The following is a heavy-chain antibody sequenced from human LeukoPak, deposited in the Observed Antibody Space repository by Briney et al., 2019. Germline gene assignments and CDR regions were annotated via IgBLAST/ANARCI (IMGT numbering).Heavy chain of an antibody. CDR2: IYYSGSI. Sequence: SETLSLTCTVSGGSISSSSYYWGWIRQPPGKGLEWIGSIYYSGSIYYNPSLKSRVTISVDTSKNQLSLKLSSVTAADTAVYYCARHYTMVRGVIAREKYYFDYWGQGTLVTVSS. J-gene: IGHJ4*02. CDR3: ARHYTMVRGVIAREKYYFDY. CDR1: GGSISSSSYY. V-gene: IGHV4-39*01. D-gene: IGHD3-10*01.